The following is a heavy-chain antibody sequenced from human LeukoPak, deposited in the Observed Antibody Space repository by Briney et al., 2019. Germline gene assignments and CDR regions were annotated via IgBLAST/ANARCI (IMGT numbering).Heavy chain of an antibody. Sequence: GGSLRLSCAASGFTFSRYDLSWVRQAPGKGLECVSTISRTVTTTYYADSVKGRFTISRDNSKNTLYLQMNSLRAEDTAVYYCAKDDIYGSGRDYWGQGTLVTVSS. CDR1: GFTFSRYD. V-gene: IGHV3-23*01. D-gene: IGHD3-10*01. CDR3: AKDDIYGSGRDY. CDR2: ISRTVTTT. J-gene: IGHJ4*02.